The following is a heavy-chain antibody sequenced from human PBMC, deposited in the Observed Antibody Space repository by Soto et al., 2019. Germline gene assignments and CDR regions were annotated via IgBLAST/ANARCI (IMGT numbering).Heavy chain of an antibody. CDR3: ARGVGEWVDY. CDR1: GFTFSNYG. J-gene: IGHJ4*02. V-gene: IGHV3-33*01. CDR2: IWYDGSNK. D-gene: IGHD3-10*01. Sequence: QVQLVESGGGVVQPGRSLRLSCAASGFTFSNYGMHWVRQAPGKGLEWVTIIWYDGSNKYYADSVKGRFTISRDNSKDTLYLQMNSLRAEDTAVYYCARGVGEWVDYWGQGTLVTVAS.